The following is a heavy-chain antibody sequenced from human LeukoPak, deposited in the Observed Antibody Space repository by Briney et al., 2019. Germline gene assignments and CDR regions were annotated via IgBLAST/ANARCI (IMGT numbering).Heavy chain of an antibody. V-gene: IGHV3-9*01. D-gene: IGHD2-15*01. J-gene: IGHJ4*02. CDR3: AKAIGYCSGGSCYGFDY. CDR1: GFTFDDYA. Sequence: QPGRSLRLSCAASGFTFDDYAMHWVRQAPGKGLEWVSGISWNSGSIGYADSVKGRFTISRDNAKNSLYLQMNSLRAEDTALYYCAKAIGYCSGGSCYGFDYWGQGTLVTVSS. CDR2: ISWNSGSI.